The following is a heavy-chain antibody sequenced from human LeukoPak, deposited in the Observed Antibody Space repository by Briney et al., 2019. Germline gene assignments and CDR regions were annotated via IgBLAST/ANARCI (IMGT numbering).Heavy chain of an antibody. CDR2: IYYSGST. D-gene: IGHD3-10*01. CDR3: ARQPKAYGSGSDYFDY. Sequence: SETLSLTCTVSGGSISSSSYYWGWIRQPPGKGLEWIGSIYYSGSTYYNPSLKSRVTISVDTSKNQFSLKLSSVTAADTAVYYCARQPKAYGSGSDYFDYWGQGTLVTVSS. J-gene: IGHJ4*02. V-gene: IGHV4-39*01. CDR1: GGSISSSSYY.